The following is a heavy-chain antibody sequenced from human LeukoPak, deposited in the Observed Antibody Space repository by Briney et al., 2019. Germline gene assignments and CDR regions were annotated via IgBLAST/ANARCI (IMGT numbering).Heavy chain of an antibody. V-gene: IGHV4-59*01. D-gene: IGHD6-13*01. Sequence: SETLSPTCTVSGGSISSYYWSGIWQPPGKGLEWIGYIYYSGSTNYNPSLKSRVTISVDTSKNQFSLKLSSVTAADTAVYYCARGRIAAAGPRFDPWGQGTLVSVSS. CDR3: ARGRIAAAGPRFDP. CDR2: IYYSGST. CDR1: GGSISSYY. J-gene: IGHJ5*02.